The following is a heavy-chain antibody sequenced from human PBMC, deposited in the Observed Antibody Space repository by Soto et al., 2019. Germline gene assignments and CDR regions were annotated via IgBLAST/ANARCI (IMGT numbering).Heavy chain of an antibody. V-gene: IGHV4-39*01. CDR1: GGSISSSSYY. J-gene: IGHJ4*02. Sequence: ETLSLTCTVSGGSISSSSYYWGWIRQPPGKGLEWIGSIYYSGSTYYNPSLKSRVTISVDTSKNQFSLKLSSVTAADTAVYYCARADSSGWYYFDYWGQGTLVTVSS. CDR2: IYYSGST. CDR3: ARADSSGWYYFDY. D-gene: IGHD6-19*01.